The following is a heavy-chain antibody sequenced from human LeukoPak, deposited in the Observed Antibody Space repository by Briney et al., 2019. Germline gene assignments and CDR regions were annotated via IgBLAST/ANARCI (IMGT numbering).Heavy chain of an antibody. J-gene: IGHJ4*02. CDR3: ARVGPEIRFLEWLYYFDY. CDR2: INPNSGGT. CDR1: GYTFTGYY. D-gene: IGHD3-3*01. Sequence: ASVNVSCKSSGYTFTGYYMHWVRQAPGQGLEWMGWINPNSGGTNYAQKFQGRVTMTRDTSISTAYMELSRLRSDDTAVYYCARVGPEIRFLEWLYYFDYWGQGTLVTVSS. V-gene: IGHV1-2*02.